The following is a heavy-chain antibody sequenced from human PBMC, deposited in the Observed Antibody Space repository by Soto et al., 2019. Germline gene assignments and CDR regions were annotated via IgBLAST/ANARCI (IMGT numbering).Heavy chain of an antibody. D-gene: IGHD3-9*01. CDR1: GGTFRSYA. Sequence: QVLLKQSGAEVKKPGSSVKVSCQVSGGTFRSYAISWVRQAPGQGLEWMAGIIAIFGTPNYAQTFQDRLSVTAVESASTVYMELPYLTAADTAIYFCAYSANPRYFFDSWGQGTLITVSS. V-gene: IGHV1-69*12. CDR3: AYSANPRYFFDS. CDR2: IIAIFGTP. J-gene: IGHJ4*02.